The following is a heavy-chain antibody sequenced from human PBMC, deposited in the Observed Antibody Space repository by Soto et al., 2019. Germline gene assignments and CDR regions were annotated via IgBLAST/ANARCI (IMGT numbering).Heavy chain of an antibody. Sequence: QVQPVQSGAEVRKPGASVKVSCKASGYTFTTYDINWVRQATGQGLEWLGWVNPNSGNTGYAQKFQGRVTMTRNTSINTAYMELSSLRSEDTAVYYCTRGTRVAEYWGQGTLVTVSS. CDR1: GYTFTTYD. V-gene: IGHV1-8*01. CDR2: VNPNSGNT. J-gene: IGHJ4*02. D-gene: IGHD2-15*01. CDR3: TRGTRVAEY.